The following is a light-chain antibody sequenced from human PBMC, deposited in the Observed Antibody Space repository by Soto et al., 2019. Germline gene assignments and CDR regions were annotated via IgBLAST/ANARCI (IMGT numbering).Light chain of an antibody. Sequence: QSVLTQPPSASGTPGQRVTIACSGSSSNIGTKSVIWDQQLPGTAPNLLIYYNNQRPSGVPDRFSGSKSRTSASLAISGLQSEDEADYYCAAWADSLNGVVFGGGTKLTVL. CDR1: SSNIGTKS. V-gene: IGLV1-44*01. J-gene: IGLJ2*01. CDR2: YNN. CDR3: AAWADSLNGVV.